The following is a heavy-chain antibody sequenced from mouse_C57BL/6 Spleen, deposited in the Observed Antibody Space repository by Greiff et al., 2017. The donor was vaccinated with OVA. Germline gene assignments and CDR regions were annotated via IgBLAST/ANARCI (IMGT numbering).Heavy chain of an antibody. CDR1: GYTFTSYW. CDR3: ASNWDD. J-gene: IGHJ2*01. Sequence: VQLQQPGAELVKPGASVKLSCKASGYTFTSYWMHWVKQRPGRGLEWIGRIDPHSGGPKYNEKFKSKATLTVDKSSRTAYMQLSSLTAEDSAVYYCASNWDDWGQGTTLTVSS. D-gene: IGHD4-1*02. CDR2: IDPHSGGP. V-gene: IGHV1-72*01.